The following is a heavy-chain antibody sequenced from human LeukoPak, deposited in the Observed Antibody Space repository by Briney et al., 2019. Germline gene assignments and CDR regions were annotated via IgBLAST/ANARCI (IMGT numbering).Heavy chain of an antibody. CDR2: IYYSGST. CDR3: AREIVGDHYFDY. D-gene: IGHD1-26*01. Sequence: PSETLSLTCSVSGGSISSYYWSWIRQPPGKGLEWIGYIYYSGSTNYNPSLKSRVTISVDTSKNQFSLKLSSVTAADTAVYYCAREIVGDHYFDYWGQGTLVTVSS. CDR1: GGSISSYY. J-gene: IGHJ4*02. V-gene: IGHV4-59*12.